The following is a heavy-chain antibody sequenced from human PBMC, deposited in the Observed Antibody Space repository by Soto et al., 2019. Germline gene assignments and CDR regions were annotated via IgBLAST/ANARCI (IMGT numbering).Heavy chain of an antibody. CDR3: AKDRGAFWGFTN. D-gene: IGHD3-10*01. CDR2: ISGSGDKT. Sequence: AGSLRLSCAASGFTFNHYAMSWVRQAPGKGLEWVSAISGSGDKTYHADSLKGRLAISRDNSKNTLFLQLNNLSADDTAVYYCAKDRGAFWGFTNWGLGTLVTVSS. J-gene: IGHJ4*02. CDR1: GFTFNHYA. V-gene: IGHV3-23*01.